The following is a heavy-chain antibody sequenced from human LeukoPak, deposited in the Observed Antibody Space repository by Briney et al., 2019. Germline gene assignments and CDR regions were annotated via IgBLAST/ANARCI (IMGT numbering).Heavy chain of an antibody. CDR2: ISSNGGST. J-gene: IGHJ4*02. D-gene: IGHD5-12*01. V-gene: IGHV3-64*01. Sequence: PGGSLRLSCAASGFTFSSYAMHWVRQAPGKGLEYVSAISSNGGSTYYANSVKGRFTISRDNSKNTLYLQMGSLRAEDMAVYYCARGDSGYDYHYWGQGTLVTVSS. CDR3: ARGDSGYDYHY. CDR1: GFTFSSYA.